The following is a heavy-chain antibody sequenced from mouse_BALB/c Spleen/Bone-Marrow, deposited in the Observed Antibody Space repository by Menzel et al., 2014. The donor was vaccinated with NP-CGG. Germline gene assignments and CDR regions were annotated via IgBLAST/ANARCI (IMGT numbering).Heavy chain of an antibody. J-gene: IGHJ4*01. CDR1: GFNIKDTY. CDR3: AEITTAAYYVMDY. V-gene: IGHV14-3*02. CDR2: IDPANGNT. D-gene: IGHD1-2*01. Sequence: EVKLVESGAELVKPGASVKLSCTASGFNIKDTYIHWVKQRPEQGLEWIGRIDPANGNTKYDLKFQGKATITADTSSNTAYLQLSSLTSEDTAVYYCAEITTAAYYVMDYWGQGTSVTVSS.